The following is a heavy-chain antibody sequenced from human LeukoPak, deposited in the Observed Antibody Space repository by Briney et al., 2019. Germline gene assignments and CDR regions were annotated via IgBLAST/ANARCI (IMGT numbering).Heavy chain of an antibody. J-gene: IGHJ4*02. D-gene: IGHD5-18*01. CDR2: IYHSGST. CDR1: GYSISSGYY. CDR3: AREGRGGIQHYYFDY. Sequence: KTSETLSLTCTVSGYSISSGYYWGWIRQPPGKGLEWIGSIYHSGSTYYNPSLKSRVTISVDTSKNQFSLKLSSVTAADTAVYYCAREGRGGIQHYYFDYWGQGTLVTVSS. V-gene: IGHV4-38-2*02.